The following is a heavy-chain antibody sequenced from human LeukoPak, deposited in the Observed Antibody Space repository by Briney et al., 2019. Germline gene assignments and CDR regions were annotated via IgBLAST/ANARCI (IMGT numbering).Heavy chain of an antibody. CDR2: IYYSGST. V-gene: IGHV4-30-4*08. J-gene: IGHJ4*02. CDR1: GGSISSSSYY. CDR3: ARDPRTTEADY. D-gene: IGHD4-17*01. Sequence: SETLSLTCTVSGGSISSSSYYWGWIRQPPGKGLEWIGYIYYSGSTYYNPSLKSRVTISVDTSKNQFSLKLSSVTAADTAVYYCARDPRTTEADYWGQGTLVTVSS.